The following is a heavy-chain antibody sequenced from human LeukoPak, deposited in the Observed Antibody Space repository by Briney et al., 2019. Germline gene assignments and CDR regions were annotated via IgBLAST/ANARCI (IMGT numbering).Heavy chain of an antibody. V-gene: IGHV3-33*06. Sequence: GGSLRLSCAASGFTFSSYGMHWVRQAPGKGLEWVAVIWYDGSNKYYADSVKGRFTISRDNSKNTLYLQMNSLRAEDTAVHYCAKEGSSSSLFLDYWGQGTLVTVSS. CDR3: AKEGSSSSLFLDY. J-gene: IGHJ4*02. D-gene: IGHD6-6*01. CDR2: IWYDGSNK. CDR1: GFTFSSYG.